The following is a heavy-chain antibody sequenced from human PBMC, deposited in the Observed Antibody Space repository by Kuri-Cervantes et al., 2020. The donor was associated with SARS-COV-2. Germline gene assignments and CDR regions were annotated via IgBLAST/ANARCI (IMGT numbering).Heavy chain of an antibody. Sequence: GGSLRLPCEATGFTSIAYTMNWFRQGPGKALQWFSSISGSGSYMYYADSVKGRFPISRDSAKNSVYLQMTSLRGEDTAVYYCARVAGEGPIYYYYMDVWGKGTTVTVSS. D-gene: IGHD2-21*01. CDR2: ISGSGSYM. CDR3: ARVAGEGPIYYYYMDV. J-gene: IGHJ6*03. CDR1: GFTSIAYT. V-gene: IGHV3-21*01.